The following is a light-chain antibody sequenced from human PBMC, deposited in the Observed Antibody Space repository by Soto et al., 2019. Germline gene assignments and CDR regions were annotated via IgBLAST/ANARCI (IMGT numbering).Light chain of an antibody. CDR3: QQYSIFSLT. CDR2: KAP. Sequence: DIKMTQSPSTVSASVGDRVTITCRASQSISSWLAWYQQKPGKAPTLLIKKAPSLESGVPSRFGGSGSGTEFTLAISSLQPDDFATYYCQQYSIFSLTFGGGTKVEIK. J-gene: IGKJ4*01. V-gene: IGKV1-5*03. CDR1: QSISSW.